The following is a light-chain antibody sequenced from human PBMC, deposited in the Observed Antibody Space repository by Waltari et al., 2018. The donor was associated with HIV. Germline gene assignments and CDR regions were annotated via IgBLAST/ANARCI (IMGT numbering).Light chain of an antibody. CDR3: AVWDDSLNVL. J-gene: IGLJ2*01. V-gene: IGLV1-44*01. CDR2: NDN. Sequence: QSVLTQPPSAFGTPGQRETISCSGTNCNVGSKTANWYQQITGQAPKQLIYNDNRRPSGVPDRFSGSKSGTSASLAISGLQSEDAADYYCAVWDDSLNVLFGGGTKLTVL. CDR1: NCNVGSKT.